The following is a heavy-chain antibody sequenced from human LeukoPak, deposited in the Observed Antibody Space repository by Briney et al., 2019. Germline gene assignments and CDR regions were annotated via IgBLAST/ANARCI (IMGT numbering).Heavy chain of an antibody. J-gene: IGHJ4*02. V-gene: IGHV4-39*07. CDR1: GGSISSSSYY. CDR2: INHSGST. D-gene: IGHD2-15*01. CDR3: ARGYCSGGSCYPKRGYRGYYFDY. Sequence: SETLSLTCTVSGGSISSSSYYWGWIRQPPGKGLEWIGEINHSGSTNYNPSLKSRVTISVDTSKNQFSLKLSSVTAADTAVYYCARGYCSGGSCYPKRGYRGYYFDYWGQGTLVTVSS.